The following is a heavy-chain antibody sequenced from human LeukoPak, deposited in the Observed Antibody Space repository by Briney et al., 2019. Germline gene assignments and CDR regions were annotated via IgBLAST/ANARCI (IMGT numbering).Heavy chain of an antibody. Sequence: GGSLRLSCAASGFTFSSYWMSWVRQAPGKGLVWVANINQDGSEKHYVDSVKGRFTTSRDNAKSSLYLQMNSLRADDTAVYYCARYLNSGPTDYWGQGTLVTVSS. CDR2: INQDGSEK. J-gene: IGHJ4*02. CDR3: ARYLNSGPTDY. V-gene: IGHV3-7*01. D-gene: IGHD6-19*01. CDR1: GFTFSSYW.